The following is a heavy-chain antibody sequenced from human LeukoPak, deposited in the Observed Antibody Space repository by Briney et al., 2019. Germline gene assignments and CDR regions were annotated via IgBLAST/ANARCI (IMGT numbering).Heavy chain of an antibody. CDR2: INQDGSQK. J-gene: IGHJ4*02. CDR1: GFTFGSCW. V-gene: IGHV3-7*01. Sequence: PGGSLRLSCAASGFTFGSCWMNWVRQTPGKGLEWVANINQDGSQKFYVDSVKGRFTISRDNANNSLYLQMNSLRAEDTAVYYCTCRRDYWGQGTLVTVSS. CDR3: TCRRDY.